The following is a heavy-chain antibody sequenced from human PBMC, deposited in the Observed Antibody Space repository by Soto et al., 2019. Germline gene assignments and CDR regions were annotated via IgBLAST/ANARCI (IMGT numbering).Heavy chain of an antibody. Sequence: ASVKVSCKASGGTFSSYTISWVRQAPGQGLEWMGRIIPILGIANYAQKFQGRVTITADKSTRTAYMGLSSLRSEDTAVYYCARDAAKVVAATSDYYYMDVWGKGTTVTVSS. D-gene: IGHD2-15*01. CDR1: GGTFSSYT. V-gene: IGHV1-69*04. J-gene: IGHJ6*03. CDR3: ARDAAKVVAATSDYYYMDV. CDR2: IIPILGIA.